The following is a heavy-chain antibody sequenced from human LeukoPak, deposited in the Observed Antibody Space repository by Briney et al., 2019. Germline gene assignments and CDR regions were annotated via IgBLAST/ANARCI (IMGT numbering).Heavy chain of an antibody. CDR1: GGSISRYY. CDR3: ARGPFHIYYDSSGYYHNWFDP. V-gene: IGHV4-59*12. CDR2: IYYSGST. J-gene: IGHJ5*02. D-gene: IGHD3-22*01. Sequence: SETLSLTCTVSGGSISRYYWSWIRQPPGKGLEWIGYIYYSGSTNYNPSLKSRVTISVDTSKNQFSLKLSSVTAADTAVYYCARGPFHIYYDSSGYYHNWFDPWGQGTLVTVSS.